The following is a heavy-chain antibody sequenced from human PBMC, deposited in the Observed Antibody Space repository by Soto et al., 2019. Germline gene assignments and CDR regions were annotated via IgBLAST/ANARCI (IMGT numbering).Heavy chain of an antibody. D-gene: IGHD3-16*01. CDR2: MNPDSGTT. V-gene: IGHV1-8*01. CDR1: GYTFTTYD. CDR3: ARGRGGQFDY. J-gene: IGHJ4*02. Sequence: QVQLVQSGAEVKKPGASVKVSCKASGYTFTTYDINWVRQASGQGLEWMGWMNPDSGTTTYAQSFQGRVTMNRSTSISTAYMELSSLRSEDTAVYYCARGRGGQFDYWGQGALVTVSS.